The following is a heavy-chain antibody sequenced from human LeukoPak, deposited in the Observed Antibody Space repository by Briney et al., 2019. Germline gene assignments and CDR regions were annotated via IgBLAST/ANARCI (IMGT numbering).Heavy chain of an antibody. J-gene: IGHJ4*02. CDR1: GYTFTSYY. Sequence: GASVKVSCKASGYTFTSYYMHWVRQAPGQGLEWMGIINPSGGSTSYAPKLQGRVTLTRDTSTSTVYMELSSLGYEDTAIYYCARAPDNYGIDDYWGQGTLLTVSS. CDR2: INPSGGST. D-gene: IGHD5-18*01. CDR3: ARAPDNYGIDDY. V-gene: IGHV1-46*04.